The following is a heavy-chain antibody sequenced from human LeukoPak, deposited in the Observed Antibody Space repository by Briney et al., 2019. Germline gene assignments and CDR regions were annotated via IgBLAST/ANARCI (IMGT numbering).Heavy chain of an antibody. Sequence: ASVKVSCKASGYTFTGYYMHWVRQAPGQGLEWMGWINPNSGGTNYAQKFQGRVTMTRDTSISTAYMELSRLRSDDTAVYYCTGLRYFDWFEPTDGVNWFDPWGQGTLVTVSS. CDR3: TGLRYFDWFEPTDGVNWFDP. CDR1: GYTFTGYY. D-gene: IGHD3-9*01. V-gene: IGHV1-2*02. CDR2: INPNSGGT. J-gene: IGHJ5*02.